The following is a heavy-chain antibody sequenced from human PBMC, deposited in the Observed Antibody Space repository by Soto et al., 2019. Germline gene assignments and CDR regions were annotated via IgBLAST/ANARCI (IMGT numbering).Heavy chain of an antibody. V-gene: IGHV4-59*01. CDR2: IYYSGST. Sequence: TLSLTCTVSGGSISSYYWSWIRQPPGKGLEWIGYIYYSGSTNYNPSLKSRVTISVDTSKNQFSLKLSSVTAADTAVYYCARSTLEGYSGYDWYFDYWGQGTLVTVSS. J-gene: IGHJ4*02. CDR1: GGSISSYY. CDR3: ARSTLEGYSGYDWYFDY. D-gene: IGHD5-12*01.